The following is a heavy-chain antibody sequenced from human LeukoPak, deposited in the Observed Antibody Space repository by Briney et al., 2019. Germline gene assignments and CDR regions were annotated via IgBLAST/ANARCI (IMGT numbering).Heavy chain of an antibody. CDR3: ARTDSSSWNNGY. CDR2: INHSGST. D-gene: IGHD6-13*01. CDR1: GGSFSGYY. J-gene: IGHJ4*02. V-gene: IGHV4-34*01. Sequence: PSETLSLTCAVYGGSFSGYYWSWIRQPPGKGLEWIGEINHSGSTNYNPSLKSRVTISVDASKNQFSLKLSSVTAADTAVYYCARTDSSSWNNGYWGQGTLVTVSS.